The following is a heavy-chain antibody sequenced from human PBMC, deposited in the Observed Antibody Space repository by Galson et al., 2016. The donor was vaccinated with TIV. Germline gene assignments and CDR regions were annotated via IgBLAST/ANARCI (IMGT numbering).Heavy chain of an antibody. CDR3: ARSSGWSLEN. CDR1: GFSLTTRGMC. Sequence: PALVKPTQTLTLTCTFSGFSLTTRGMCVSWIRQPPGKALEWLARIDWEDDKFYTTSLKTRLTISKDTSKNQVVLKVTNLNPVDTATYYWARSSGWSLENWGQGTLVTGSS. J-gene: IGHJ4*01. CDR2: IDWEDDK. D-gene: IGHD6-19*01. V-gene: IGHV2-70*17.